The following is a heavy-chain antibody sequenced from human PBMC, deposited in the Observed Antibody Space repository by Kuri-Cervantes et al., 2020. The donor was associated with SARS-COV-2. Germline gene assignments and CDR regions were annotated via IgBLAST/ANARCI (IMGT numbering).Heavy chain of an antibody. Sequence: SETLSLTCTVSGGSISSSSYYWGWIRQPPGKGLEWIGSIYYSGSTYYNPSLKSRVTISVDTSKNQFSLKLSSVTAADTAGYYCARNPPRYYYDSSGPSGGWFDPWGQGTLVTVSS. V-gene: IGHV4-39*07. CDR3: ARNPPRYYYDSSGPSGGWFDP. CDR2: IYYSGST. D-gene: IGHD3-22*01. CDR1: GGSISSSSYY. J-gene: IGHJ5*02.